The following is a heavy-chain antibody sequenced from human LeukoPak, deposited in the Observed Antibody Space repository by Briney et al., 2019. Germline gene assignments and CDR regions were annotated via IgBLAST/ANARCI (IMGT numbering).Heavy chain of an antibody. CDR3: ARDRDTAMVQLHYYYYMDV. J-gene: IGHJ6*03. CDR2: INPNSGGT. D-gene: IGHD5-18*01. V-gene: IGHV1-2*02. CDR1: GYTFTGYY. Sequence: ASVKVSCKASGYTFTGYYMHGVRQAPGQGLEWMGWINPNSGGTNYAQKFQGRVTMTRDTSISTAYMELSRLRSDDTAVYYCARDRDTAMVQLHYYYYMDVWGKGTTVTVSS.